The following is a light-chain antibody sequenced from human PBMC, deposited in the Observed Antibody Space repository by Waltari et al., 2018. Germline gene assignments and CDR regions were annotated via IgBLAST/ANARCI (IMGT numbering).Light chain of an antibody. CDR2: DTS. CDR1: TGAVTSGHY. Sequence: QAVVTQEPSLTVSPGGTVTLTCGSTTGAVTSGHYPYWFQQTPGHAPRTLIFDTSNKHSWTPARFSGSLLGGKAALTLSGAQPEDEAEYYCLLSYSGAWVFGGGTKLTVL. J-gene: IGLJ3*02. CDR3: LLSYSGAWV. V-gene: IGLV7-46*01.